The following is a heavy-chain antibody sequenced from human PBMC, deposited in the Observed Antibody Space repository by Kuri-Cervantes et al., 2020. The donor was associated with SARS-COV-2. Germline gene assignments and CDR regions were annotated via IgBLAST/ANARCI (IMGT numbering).Heavy chain of an antibody. CDR2: IHYSGDT. J-gene: IGHJ3*02. V-gene: IGHV4-31*03. Sequence: LRLSCTVSGGSISSGYYYWSWIRQHPGKGLEWIGYIHYSGDTYYNPSLKTRVIISLDTSKNQFALRLSSVTAADTAVYYCARSAVVTAIDAFDIWGQGTMVTVSS. CDR1: GGSISSGYYY. CDR3: ARSAVVTAIDAFDI. D-gene: IGHD2-21*02.